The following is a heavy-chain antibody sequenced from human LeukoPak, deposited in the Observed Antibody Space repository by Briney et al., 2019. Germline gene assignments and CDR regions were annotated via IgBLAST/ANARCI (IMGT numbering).Heavy chain of an antibody. Sequence: SGTLSLTCTVSGGSISSYYWSWIRQPPGKGLEWIGYIYTSGSTNYNPSLKSRVTISVDTSKNQFSLKLSSVTAADTAVYYCARGTGPYYYMDVWGKGTTVTVSS. CDR2: IYTSGST. CDR1: GGSISSYY. V-gene: IGHV4-4*09. J-gene: IGHJ6*03. CDR3: ARGTGPYYYMDV.